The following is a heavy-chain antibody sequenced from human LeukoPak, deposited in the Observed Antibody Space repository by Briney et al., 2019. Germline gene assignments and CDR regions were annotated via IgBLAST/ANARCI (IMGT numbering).Heavy chain of an antibody. CDR3: AKNYYDSSGYYSRRVLFDY. CDR2: IRYDGSNK. D-gene: IGHD3-22*01. J-gene: IGHJ4*02. CDR1: GFTFSSYG. Sequence: PGGSLRLSCAASGFTFSSYGMHWVRQAPGKGLEWVAFIRYDGSNKYYADSVKGRFTISRDNAKNSLYLQMNSLRAEDTAVYYCAKNYYDSSGYYSRRVLFDYWGQGTLVTVSS. V-gene: IGHV3-30*02.